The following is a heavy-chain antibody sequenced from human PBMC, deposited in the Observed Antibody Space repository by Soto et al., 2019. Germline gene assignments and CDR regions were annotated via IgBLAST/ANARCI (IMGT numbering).Heavy chain of an antibody. CDR3: ATANWSHHYFDP. CDR2: INHSGSP. J-gene: IGHJ5*02. V-gene: IGHV4-34*01. CDR1: GGSFSGYH. Sequence: QVRLQQWGTGLLKSSETLSLTCAVYGGSFSGYHWSWLRQPPGKGLEWIGEINHSGSPNYNPSLKSRVTISVDTSKNQFSLKMTSVTAADTAVYYCATANWSHHYFDPWGQGTLVTVSS. D-gene: IGHD1-1*01.